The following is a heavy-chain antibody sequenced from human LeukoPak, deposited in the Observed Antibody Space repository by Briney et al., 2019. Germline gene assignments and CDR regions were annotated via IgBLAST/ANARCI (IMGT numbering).Heavy chain of an antibody. CDR3: ARGQTMNWFDP. D-gene: IGHD3-10*01. CDR2: IYTSGST. J-gene: IGHJ5*02. Sequence: PSETLSLTCSVSGDSISSGSYYWSWIRQPAGKGLEWIGRIYTSGSTNYIPSLKSRLTISVDTSKNQFSLKLSSVTAADTAVYYCARGQTMNWFDPWGQGTLVTVSS. V-gene: IGHV4-61*02. CDR1: GDSISSGSYY.